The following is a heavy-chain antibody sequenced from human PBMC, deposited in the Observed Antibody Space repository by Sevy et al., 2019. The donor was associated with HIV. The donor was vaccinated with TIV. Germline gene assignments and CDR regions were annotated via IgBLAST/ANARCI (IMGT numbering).Heavy chain of an antibody. CDR1: GYTFNAYF. V-gene: IGHV1-2*06. CDR2: INPNSGDT. Sequence: ASVKVSCKASGYTFNAYFMHWVRQAPGQGLEWMGRINPNSGDTTYVQKFQGRVTMSRDTSISTAYMELHRLTSDDTAVYYCARAYYYDSSAYRFDDWGQGTLVTVSS. J-gene: IGHJ4*02. CDR3: ARAYYYDSSAYRFDD. D-gene: IGHD3-22*01.